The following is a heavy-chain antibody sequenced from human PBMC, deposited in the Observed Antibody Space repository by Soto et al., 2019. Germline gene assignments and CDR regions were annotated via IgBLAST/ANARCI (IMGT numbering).Heavy chain of an antibody. Sequence: ASVKVSCKASGYTFTSYGISWVRQAPGQGLEWMGWISTNNGNTNYAQKLQGRVTMTTDTSISTAYMELRSLRSDDTAVYYCARGHYYYGSGRPFNIDPWGQGTLVTVSS. CDR3: ARGHYYYGSGRPFNIDP. D-gene: IGHD3-10*01. CDR1: GYTFTSYG. V-gene: IGHV1-18*01. J-gene: IGHJ5*02. CDR2: ISTNNGNT.